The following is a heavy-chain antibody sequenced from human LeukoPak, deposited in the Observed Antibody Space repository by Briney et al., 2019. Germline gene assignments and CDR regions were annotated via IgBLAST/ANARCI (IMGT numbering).Heavy chain of an antibody. CDR2: INSDGSST. CDR3: ARVTSSGWWHFDY. Sequence: GGSLRLSCAASGFTFSSYWMHWVRQAPGKGLVWVSRINSDGSSTSYADSVKGRFTISRDNAKNTLYLQMNSLRAEDTAVYYCARVTSSGWWHFDYWGQGTLVTVSS. D-gene: IGHD6-19*01. J-gene: IGHJ4*02. CDR1: GFTFSSYW. V-gene: IGHV3-74*01.